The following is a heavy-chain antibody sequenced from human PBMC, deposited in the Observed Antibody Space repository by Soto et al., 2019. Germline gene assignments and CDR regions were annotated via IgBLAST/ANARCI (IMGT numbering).Heavy chain of an antibody. V-gene: IGHV3-23*01. CDR2: ISGSGGST. D-gene: IGHD3-3*01. J-gene: IGHJ4*02. CDR1: GFTFSSYA. Sequence: EVQLLESGGGLVQPGGSLRLSCAASGFTFSSYAMSWVRQAPGKGLEWVSAISGSGGSTYYADYVKGRFTISRDNSKNTLYLQKNSIRAEDTAVYYCAEDASRYYDFWSGYFPRYCFVYWGQGTLVTVSS. CDR3: AEDASRYYDFWSGYFPRYCFVY.